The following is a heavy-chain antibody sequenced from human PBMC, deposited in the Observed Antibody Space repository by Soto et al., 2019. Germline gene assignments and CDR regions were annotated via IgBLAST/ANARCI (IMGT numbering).Heavy chain of an antibody. D-gene: IGHD3-16*02. CDR3: ARDRDGYTPYFDY. Sequence: SVKVSCKASGGTFSSYAISWVRQAPGQGLEWMGGIIPIFGTANYAQKFQGRVTITADESTSTAYMELSSLRSEDTAVYYCARDRDGYTPYFDYWGQGTLVTVSS. J-gene: IGHJ4*01. V-gene: IGHV1-69*13. CDR1: GGTFSSYA. CDR2: IIPIFGTA.